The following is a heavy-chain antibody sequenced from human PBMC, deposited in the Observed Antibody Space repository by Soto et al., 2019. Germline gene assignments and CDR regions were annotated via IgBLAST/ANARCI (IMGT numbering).Heavy chain of an antibody. V-gene: IGHV4-39*01. CDR3: ARHMRPQLANFDY. Sequence: SETLSLTCTVSGGSISSSSYYWGWIRQPPGKGLEWIGSIYYSGSTYYNPSLKSRVTISVDTSKNQFSLKLSSVTAADTAVYHCARHMRPQLANFDYWGQGTLVTVSS. D-gene: IGHD2-2*01. CDR1: GGSISSSSYY. CDR2: IYYSGST. J-gene: IGHJ4*02.